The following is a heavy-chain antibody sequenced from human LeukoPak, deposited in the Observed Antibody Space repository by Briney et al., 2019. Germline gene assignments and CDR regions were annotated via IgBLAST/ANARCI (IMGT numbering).Heavy chain of an antibody. Sequence: ASVKVSCKASGYTFTGYYMHWVRQAPGQGLEWMGWINPNSGGTNYAQKFQGRVTMTRHTSISTAYMELSRLRSDDTAVYYCAREAAAGTDFDFDYWGQGTLVTVSS. V-gene: IGHV1-2*02. CDR1: GYTFTGYY. J-gene: IGHJ4*02. D-gene: IGHD6-13*01. CDR3: AREAAAGTDFDFDY. CDR2: INPNSGGT.